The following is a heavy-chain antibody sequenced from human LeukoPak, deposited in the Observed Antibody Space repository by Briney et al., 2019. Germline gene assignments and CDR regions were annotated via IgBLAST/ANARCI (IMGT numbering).Heavy chain of an antibody. D-gene: IGHD4-11*01. Sequence: GGSLRLSCTASGFTFSDYAMSWVRQAPGKGLEWVSGISGSGGSIRYADSVKGRFIISRDNSKNTLYLQMNSLRAEDTAVYYCAKEGTTDGNKAFDYWGQGTPVIVSS. CDR2: ISGSGGSI. J-gene: IGHJ4*02. V-gene: IGHV3-23*01. CDR1: GFTFSDYA. CDR3: AKEGTTDGNKAFDY.